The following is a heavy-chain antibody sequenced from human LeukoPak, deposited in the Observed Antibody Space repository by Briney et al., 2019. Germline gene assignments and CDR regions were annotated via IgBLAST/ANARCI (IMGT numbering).Heavy chain of an antibody. D-gene: IGHD5-18*01. V-gene: IGHV4-39*07. CDR1: GGSISSSPYY. CDR3: AKGAGGFSYYNWFDP. CDR2: IYYSGTT. Sequence: SETLSLTCTVSGGSISSSPYYWGWIRQPPGKGLEWIGSIYYSGTTHYNPSLESRVTISLDTSKNQFSLKLASVTAADTAIYYCAKGAGGFSYYNWFDPWGQGTLVTVSS. J-gene: IGHJ5*02.